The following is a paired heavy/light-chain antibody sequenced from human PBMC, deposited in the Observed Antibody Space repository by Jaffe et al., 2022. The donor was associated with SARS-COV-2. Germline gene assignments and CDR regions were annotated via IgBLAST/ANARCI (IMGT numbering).Heavy chain of an antibody. CDR3: ARAFSRYSDGSGSYSDY. V-gene: IGHV3-74*01. CDR2: IYTNANSA. J-gene: IGHJ4*02. Sequence: EVQLVESGGGLVQPGGSLRLSCAASGFTFSNSWMHWVRQAPGKGLMWVSHIYTNANSAKYADSVKGRFTISRDNAKNTLYLQMNGLRAEDSAVYYCARAFSRYSDGSGSYSDYWGQGTPVTVSS. CDR1: GFTFSNSW. D-gene: IGHD3-10*01.
Light chain of an antibody. CDR3: QQTYGAPPT. CDR2: AAS. CDR1: QSIVNY. V-gene: IGKV1-39*01. J-gene: IGKJ1*01. Sequence: DIQMTQSPSSLSASVGDRVTIACRASQSIVNYLNWYQQKPGKAPKLLIYAASNLQSGVPSRFSGSGSGTDFILTITSLQPEDFATYYCQQTYGAPPTFAQGTKVEIQ.